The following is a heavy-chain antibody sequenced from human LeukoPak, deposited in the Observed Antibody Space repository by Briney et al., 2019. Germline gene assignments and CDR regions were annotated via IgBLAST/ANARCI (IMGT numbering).Heavy chain of an antibody. CDR1: GFTFSSYG. CDR2: ISGSGSGGST. Sequence: GGTLRLSCAASGFTFSSYGMSWVRQAPGKGLEWVSNISGSGSGGSTYYADSVKGRFTISRDNSKNTLYLQMNSLRAGDTAVYYCAKSGYNRFDYWGQGTLVTVSS. D-gene: IGHD5-24*01. J-gene: IGHJ4*02. CDR3: AKSGYNRFDY. V-gene: IGHV3-23*01.